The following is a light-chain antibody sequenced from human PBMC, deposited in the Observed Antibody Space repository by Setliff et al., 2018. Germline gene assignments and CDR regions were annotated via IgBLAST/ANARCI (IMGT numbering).Light chain of an antibody. CDR1: GSDVGGYKY. J-gene: IGLJ1*01. Sequence: QSALTQPPSASGSPGQSVTISCTGTGSDVGGYKYVSWFQQHPGKAPKLMIYEVTKRPSGVPDRFSGSKSGNTASLTVSGLQAEDEADYYCISYAGSNNYVFGTGTKVTVL. V-gene: IGLV2-8*01. CDR3: ISYAGSNNYV. CDR2: EVT.